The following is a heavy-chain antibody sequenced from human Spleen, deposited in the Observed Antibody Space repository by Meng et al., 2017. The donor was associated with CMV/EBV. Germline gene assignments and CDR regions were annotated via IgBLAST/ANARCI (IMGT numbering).Heavy chain of an antibody. CDR2: IYPGDSDT. V-gene: IGHV5-51*01. CDR3: ARSGYSVGALSADY. J-gene: IGHJ4*02. D-gene: IGHD1-26*01. Sequence: GESLKISCKGSGYSFTSYWIGWVRQMPGKGLEWMGVIYPGDSDTRYSPSFQGQVTISVDKSINTAYLQWSSLKASDTAMYYCARSGYSVGALSADYWGQGTLVTVSS. CDR1: GYSFTSYW.